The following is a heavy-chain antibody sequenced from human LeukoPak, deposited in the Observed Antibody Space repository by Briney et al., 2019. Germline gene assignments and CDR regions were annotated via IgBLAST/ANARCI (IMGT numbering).Heavy chain of an antibody. V-gene: IGHV3-48*01. CDR3: ARFAAGGSYYYYMDV. CDR1: GFTFSGSA. CDR2: ISSSSTTI. Sequence: GGSLRLSCAASGFTFSGSAIHWVRQAPGKGLEWVSYISSSSTTIYYADSVKGRFTISRDNAKNSLYLQMNSLRADDTAVYYCARFAAGGSYYYYMDVWGKGTTVTVSS. D-gene: IGHD6-25*01. J-gene: IGHJ6*03.